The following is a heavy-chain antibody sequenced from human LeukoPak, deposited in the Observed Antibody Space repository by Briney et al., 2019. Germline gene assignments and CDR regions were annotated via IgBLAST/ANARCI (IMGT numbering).Heavy chain of an antibody. CDR3: ARSRAPCSSTSCYGFDAFDI. Sequence: ASVKVSCKASGYTFTSYGISWVRQAPGQGLEWMGWISAYNGNTNYAQKLQGRVTMTTDTSTSTAYMELRSLRSDDTAVYYCARSRAPCSSTSCYGFDAFDIWGQGTMVTVPS. V-gene: IGHV1-18*01. CDR2: ISAYNGNT. CDR1: GYTFTSYG. D-gene: IGHD2-2*01. J-gene: IGHJ3*02.